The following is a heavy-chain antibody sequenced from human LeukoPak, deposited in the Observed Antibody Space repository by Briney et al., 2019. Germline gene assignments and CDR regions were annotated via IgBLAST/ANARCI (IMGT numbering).Heavy chain of an antibody. J-gene: IGHJ4*02. V-gene: IGHV3-23*01. Sequence: GVSLRLSCAASGFTFSSYAMIWVRQAPGKGLEWVSAISGSGGITCYADSVKGRFPISRDNSKNTLYLQMNSLRAEDTAVYYCAKDPYASSGYYGYFDYGGQGTLVSVSS. CDR1: GFTFSSYA. D-gene: IGHD3-22*01. CDR3: AKDPYASSGYYGYFDY. CDR2: ISGSGGIT.